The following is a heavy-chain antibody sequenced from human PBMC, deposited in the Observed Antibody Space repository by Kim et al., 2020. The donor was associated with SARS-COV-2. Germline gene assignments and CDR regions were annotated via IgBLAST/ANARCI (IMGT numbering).Heavy chain of an antibody. Sequence: GESLKISCKGSGYSFTSYWISWVRQMPGKGLEWMGRIDPSDSYTNYSPSFQGHVTISADKSIITAYLQWSSLKASDTAMYYCARLGYYDSSGYYFPDGMDVWGQGTTVTVSS. V-gene: IGHV5-10-1*01. J-gene: IGHJ6*02. CDR1: GYSFTSYW. D-gene: IGHD3-22*01. CDR2: IDPSDSYT. CDR3: ARLGYYDSSGYYFPDGMDV.